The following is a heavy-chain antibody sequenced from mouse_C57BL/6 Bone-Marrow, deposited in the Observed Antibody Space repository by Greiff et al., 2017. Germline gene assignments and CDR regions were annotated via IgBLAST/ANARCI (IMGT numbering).Heavy chain of an antibody. D-gene: IGHD3-3*01. V-gene: IGHV1-54*01. CDR2: INPGSGGT. CDR3: AREGPLY. Sequence: VQVVESGAELVRPGTSVKVSCKASGYAFTNYLIEWVKQRPGQGLEWIGVINPGSGGTNYNEKFKGKATLTADKSSSTAYMQLSSLTSEDSAVYFCAREGPLYWGQGTSVTVSS. CDR1: GYAFTNYL. J-gene: IGHJ4*01.